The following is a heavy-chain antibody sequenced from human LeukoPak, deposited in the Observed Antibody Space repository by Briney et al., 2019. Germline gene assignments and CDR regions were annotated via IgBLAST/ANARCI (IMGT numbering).Heavy chain of an antibody. CDR3: VVVVEPPDSDGFDV. D-gene: IGHD1-14*01. CDR1: GFTFGNPW. J-gene: IGHJ3*01. Sequence: GGSLRLSCAASGFTFGNPWVHWVRQAPGKGLVWVSLINADGSTATYADSVKGRFTISRDNARNTLSLQMNSLTIEDTAVYYCVVVVEPPDSDGFDVWGQGTMITVSS. CDR2: INADGSTA. V-gene: IGHV3-74*01.